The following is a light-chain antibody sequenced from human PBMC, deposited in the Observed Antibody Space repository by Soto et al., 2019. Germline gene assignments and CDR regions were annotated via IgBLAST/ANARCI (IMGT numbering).Light chain of an antibody. CDR1: QSTSSW. J-gene: IGKJ1*01. CDR2: KAS. CDR3: QQYNSYSWT. Sequence: DIQMTQSPSTLSASVGDRVTITCRASQSTSSWLAWYQQKPGKAPKLLIYKASSLESGVPSRFSGSGSGTEFTLTISSLQPDDFATYYCQQYNSYSWTFGQGTEVEIK. V-gene: IGKV1-5*03.